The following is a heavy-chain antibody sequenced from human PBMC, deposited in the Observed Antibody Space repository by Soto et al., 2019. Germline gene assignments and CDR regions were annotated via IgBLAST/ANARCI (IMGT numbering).Heavy chain of an antibody. CDR1: GGSINSGGYS. Sequence: SETLSLTCAVSGGSINSGGYSWSWIRQPPGKGLEWIGYIYHSGSTYYNPSLKSRVTISVDRSKNQFSLKLSSVTAADTAVYYCARVPSPWGQGTLVTVSX. V-gene: IGHV4-30-2*01. CDR2: IYHSGST. CDR3: ARVPSP. J-gene: IGHJ5*02.